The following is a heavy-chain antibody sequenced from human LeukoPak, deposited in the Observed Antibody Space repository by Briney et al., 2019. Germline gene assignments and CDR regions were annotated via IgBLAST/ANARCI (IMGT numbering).Heavy chain of an antibody. J-gene: IGHJ4*02. V-gene: IGHV1-2*02. CDR1: GYTFNGYY. CDR2: INSNSGAR. CDR3: ARGRGGATTGLDH. Sequence: ASVTVSCKASGYTFNGYYMHWVRQAPGQGLESMGWINSNSGARNYGQKFQGRVTMSRDTAINTAYMELTSLTSDDTGVYYCARGRGGATTGLDHWGQGTLVTVSS. D-gene: IGHD1-26*01.